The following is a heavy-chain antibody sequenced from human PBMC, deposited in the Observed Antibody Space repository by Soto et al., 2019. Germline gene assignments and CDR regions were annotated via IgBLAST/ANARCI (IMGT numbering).Heavy chain of an antibody. CDR2: IYYSGST. CDR1: GGSISRYY. D-gene: IGHD3-16*02. Sequence: SETLSLTCTVSGGSISRYYWSWIRQPPGKGLEWIGYIYYSGSTNYNPSLKSRVTISVDTSKNQFSLKLSSVTAADTAVYYCARHEITFGGFIVIPSQIDYWGQGTLVTVSS. CDR3: ARHEITFGGFIVIPSQIDY. V-gene: IGHV4-59*08. J-gene: IGHJ4*02.